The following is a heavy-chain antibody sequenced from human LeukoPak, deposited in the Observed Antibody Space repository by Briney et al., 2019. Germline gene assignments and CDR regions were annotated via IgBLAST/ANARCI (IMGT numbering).Heavy chain of an antibody. J-gene: IGHJ5*02. Sequence: SETLSLTCTVSGGSISSGDYYWSWIRQPPGKGLEWIGYIYYSGSTYYNPSLKSRVTTSVDTSKNQFSLKLSSVTAADTAVYYCATLQGFGELGGYWFDPWGQGTLVTVSS. CDR1: GGSISSGDYY. CDR2: IYYSGST. V-gene: IGHV4-30-4*01. CDR3: ATLQGFGELGGYWFDP. D-gene: IGHD3-10*01.